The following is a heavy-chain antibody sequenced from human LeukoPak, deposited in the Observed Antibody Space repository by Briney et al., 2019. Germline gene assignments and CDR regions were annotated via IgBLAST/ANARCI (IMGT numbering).Heavy chain of an antibody. J-gene: IGHJ4*02. CDR3: ARETTILPGRTKIDY. CDR1: GYTFTSYY. Sequence: GASVKVSCKASGYTFTSYYMHWVRQAPGQGLEWMGIINPSGGSTSYAQKFQGRVTMTRDTSTSTVYIELSSLRSEDTAVYYCARETTILPGRTKIDYWGQGTLVTVSS. V-gene: IGHV1-46*01. D-gene: IGHD3-3*01. CDR2: INPSGGST.